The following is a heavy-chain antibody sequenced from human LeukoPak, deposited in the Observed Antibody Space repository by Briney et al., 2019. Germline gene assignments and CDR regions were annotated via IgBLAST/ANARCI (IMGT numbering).Heavy chain of an antibody. Sequence: SETLSLTCTVSGGSISSSSYYWGWIRQPPGKGLEWIGSIYYSGSTYYNPSLKSRVTISVDTSKNQFSLKLSSVTAADTAVYYCAALRYFDWLERPNWFDPWGQGTLVTVSS. J-gene: IGHJ5*02. CDR2: IYYSGST. D-gene: IGHD3-9*01. V-gene: IGHV4-39*01. CDR3: AALRYFDWLERPNWFDP. CDR1: GGSISSSSYY.